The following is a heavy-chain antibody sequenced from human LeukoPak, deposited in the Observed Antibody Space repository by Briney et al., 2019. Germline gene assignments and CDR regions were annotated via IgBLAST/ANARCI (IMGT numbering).Heavy chain of an antibody. Sequence: PSETLSLTCGVSGGSVISTNWWTWVRQPPGKGLEWIGEVHLDGRTNYNPSLESRLTISVDLSENHVPLKLTSVTAADTAVYYCAREGGFYRPLDYSGQGTLVTVSS. D-gene: IGHD3-3*01. CDR2: VHLDGRT. J-gene: IGHJ4*02. CDR1: GGSVISTNW. CDR3: AREGGFYRPLDY. V-gene: IGHV4-4*02.